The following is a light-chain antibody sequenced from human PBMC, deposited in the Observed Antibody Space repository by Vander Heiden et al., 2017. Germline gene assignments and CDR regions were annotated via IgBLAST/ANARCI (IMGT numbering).Light chain of an antibody. CDR2: DTS. CDR1: QSVVTY. J-gene: IGKJ3*01. Sequence: DIVFTQSPATLSLSPGERATLSCRASQSVVTYLAWYQQKPGQAPRLLIYDTSNRATGIPARFSGSGSGTDFTLTISSLEPEDFAVYHCQQRASWPPTFGPGTKVDI. CDR3: QQRASWPPT. V-gene: IGKV3-11*01.